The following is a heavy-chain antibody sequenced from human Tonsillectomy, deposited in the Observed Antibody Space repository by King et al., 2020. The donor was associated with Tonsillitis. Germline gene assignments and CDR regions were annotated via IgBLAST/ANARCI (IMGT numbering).Heavy chain of an antibody. J-gene: IGHJ4*02. D-gene: IGHD5-24*01. V-gene: IGHV3-30-3*01. CDR2: ISYDRSNK. Sequence: VQLVESGGGVVQPGRSLRLSCAASGFTLSSYSLHWVRQAPGKGLEWVTIISYDRSNKYYADSVKGRFSISRDNSKNTVYLQMNSLREEDTAVYYCARGPFRDGYNLAYWGQGTLVTVSS. CDR3: ARGPFRDGYNLAY. CDR1: GFTLSSYS.